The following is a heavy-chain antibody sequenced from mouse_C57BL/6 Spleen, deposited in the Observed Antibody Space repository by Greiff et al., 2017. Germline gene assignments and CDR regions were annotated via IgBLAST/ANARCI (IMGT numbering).Heavy chain of an antibody. J-gene: IGHJ4*01. D-gene: IGHD2-5*01. CDR1: GYTFTSYW. CDR3: TGSNYEGYAMDY. Sequence: VQLKQSGTVLARPGASVKMSCTTSGYTFTSYWMHWVKQRPGQGLEWIGAIYPGNSDTSYNQKFKGKAKLTAVTSASTAYMELSSLTNEDSAVYYCTGSNYEGYAMDYWGQGTSVTVSS. CDR2: IYPGNSDT. V-gene: IGHV1-5*01.